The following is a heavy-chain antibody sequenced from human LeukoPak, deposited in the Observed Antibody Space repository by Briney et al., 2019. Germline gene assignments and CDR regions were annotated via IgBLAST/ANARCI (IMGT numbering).Heavy chain of an antibody. Sequence: ASVKVSCKASGGTFSSYAISWVRQAPGQGLEWMGRIIPILGIANYAQKFQGRVTITADKSTSTAYMELSSPRSEDTAVYYCARVEGYSGYESGYWGQGTLVTVSS. D-gene: IGHD5-12*01. CDR3: ARVEGYSGYESGY. V-gene: IGHV1-69*04. CDR1: GGTFSSYA. J-gene: IGHJ4*02. CDR2: IIPILGIA.